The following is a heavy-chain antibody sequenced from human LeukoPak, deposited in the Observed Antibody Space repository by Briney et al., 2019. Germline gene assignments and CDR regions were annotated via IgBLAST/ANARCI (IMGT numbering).Heavy chain of an antibody. CDR3: ARRQGTTLNFDY. J-gene: IGHJ4*02. Sequence: ASVTVSCKASGYTFSSYGFSWVRLAPGPGLEWMGWINAYNGNTNYAQNLQGRVTMTTDTSTSTAYMELRSLRSDDTAVYYCARRQGTTLNFDYWGQGTLVTVSS. V-gene: IGHV1-18*01. CDR1: GYTFSSYG. CDR2: INAYNGNT. D-gene: IGHD1-1*01.